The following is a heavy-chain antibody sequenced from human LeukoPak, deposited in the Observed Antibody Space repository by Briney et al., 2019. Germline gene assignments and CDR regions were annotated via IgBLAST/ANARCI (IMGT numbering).Heavy chain of an antibody. V-gene: IGHV6-1*01. CDR1: GDSVSTNSAD. D-gene: IGHD6-6*01. Sequence: SQTLSLTCAISGDSVSTNSADWNWIRQSPSRGLEWLGRTYYRSKWYNDYVVSVKSRMSINPDTSKNQFSLHLNSVTLEDTAVYYCAREYSSSFDYWGQGTLVTVSS. J-gene: IGHJ4*02. CDR2: TYYRSKWYN. CDR3: AREYSSSFDY.